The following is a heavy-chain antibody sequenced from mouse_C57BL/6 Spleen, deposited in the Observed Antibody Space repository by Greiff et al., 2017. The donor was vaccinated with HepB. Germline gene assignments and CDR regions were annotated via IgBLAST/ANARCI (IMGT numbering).Heavy chain of an antibody. CDR2: IYPGDGDT. J-gene: IGHJ2*01. Sequence: VKLMESGPELVKPGASVKISCKASGYAFSSSWMNWVKQRPGKGLEWIGRIYPGDGDTNYNGKFKGKATLTADKSSSTAYMQLSSLTSEDSAVYFCASFYYDYDSYYFDYWGQGTTLTVSS. V-gene: IGHV1-82*01. CDR3: ASFYYDYDSYYFDY. D-gene: IGHD2-4*01. CDR1: GYAFSSSW.